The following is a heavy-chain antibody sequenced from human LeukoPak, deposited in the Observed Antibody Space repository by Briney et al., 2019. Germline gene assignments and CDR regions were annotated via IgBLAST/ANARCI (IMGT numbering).Heavy chain of an antibody. CDR2: IGASGADT. D-gene: IGHD3-16*02. Sequence: PGGSLRLSCTASGFTFSTYAMTWVRQAPRKGLDWVSAIGASGADTYYADSVKGRFTISRDNAKNSLYLQMNSLRAEDTAVYYCATSYDYVWGSYRLYFDYWGQGTLVTVSS. J-gene: IGHJ4*02. CDR1: GFTFSTYA. V-gene: IGHV3-21*01. CDR3: ATSYDYVWGSYRLYFDY.